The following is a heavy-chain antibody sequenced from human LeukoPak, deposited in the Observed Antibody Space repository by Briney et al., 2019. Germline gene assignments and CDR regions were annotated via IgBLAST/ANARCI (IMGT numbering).Heavy chain of an antibody. Sequence: PGGSLRLSCAASGFTFSSYGMHWVRQAPGKGLEWVAVIWYDGSNKYYADSVKGRFTISRDNSKNTLYLQMNSLRAEDTAVYYCAKGGPHYGSGSYYAFDYWGQGTLVTVSS. V-gene: IGHV3-30*02. J-gene: IGHJ4*02. CDR1: GFTFSSYG. CDR3: AKGGPHYGSGSYYAFDY. D-gene: IGHD3-10*01. CDR2: IWYDGSNK.